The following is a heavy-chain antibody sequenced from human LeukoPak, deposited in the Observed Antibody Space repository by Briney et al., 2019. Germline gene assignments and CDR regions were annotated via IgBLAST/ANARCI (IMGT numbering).Heavy chain of an antibody. CDR3: ARDRVSGSGSIDY. V-gene: IGHV3-21*01. Sequence: GGSLRLSCAASGFTFSDYNMHWVRQAPGKGLEWVSFITGNSNYIYYADSVKGRFTISRDNAKNSLYLQMNSLRVEDTAVYYCARDRVSGSGSIDYWGQGTLVTVSS. J-gene: IGHJ4*02. D-gene: IGHD3-10*01. CDR2: ITGNSNYI. CDR1: GFTFSDYN.